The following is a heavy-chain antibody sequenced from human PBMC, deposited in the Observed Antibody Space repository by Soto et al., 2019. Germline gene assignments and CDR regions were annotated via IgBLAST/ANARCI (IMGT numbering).Heavy chain of an antibody. Sequence: GGSLRLSCAASGFTFSSYWMHWVRQAPGKGLVWVSRINSDGSSTSYADSVKGRFTISRDNAKNTLYLQMNSLRAEDTAVYYCARGPLGGATIGYWGQGTLVTVSS. V-gene: IGHV3-74*01. D-gene: IGHD1-26*01. CDR1: GFTFSSYW. CDR2: INSDGSST. CDR3: ARGPLGGATIGY. J-gene: IGHJ4*02.